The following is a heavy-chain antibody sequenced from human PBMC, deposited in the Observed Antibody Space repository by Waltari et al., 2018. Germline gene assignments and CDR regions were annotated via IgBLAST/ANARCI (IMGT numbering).Heavy chain of an antibody. CDR3: ARTWLGGDNFDY. CDR1: GGSISSHY. CDR2: IYYSGST. J-gene: IGHJ4*02. V-gene: IGHV4-59*11. Sequence: QVQLQESGPGLVKPSETLSLTCTVSGGSISSHYWSWIRQPPGKGLEWIGYIYYSGSTNYNPSLKSRVTISVDTSKNQFSLKLSSVTAADTAVYYCARTWLGGDNFDYWGQGTLVTVSS. D-gene: IGHD3-16*01.